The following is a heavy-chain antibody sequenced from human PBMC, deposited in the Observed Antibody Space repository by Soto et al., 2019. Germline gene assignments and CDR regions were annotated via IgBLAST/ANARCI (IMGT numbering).Heavy chain of an antibody. CDR3: AKGLGASTCDY. Sequence: GGSLRLSCAASGFSFSSYGMHWVRQAPGKGLEWVAIISYDGSNKYYADSVKGRFTISRDNSKNTLFLQMNSLKPEDTAVYYCAKGLGASTCDYWGPGNLVTVSS. D-gene: IGHD3-9*01. V-gene: IGHV3-30*18. CDR1: GFSFSSYG. CDR2: ISYDGSNK. J-gene: IGHJ4*02.